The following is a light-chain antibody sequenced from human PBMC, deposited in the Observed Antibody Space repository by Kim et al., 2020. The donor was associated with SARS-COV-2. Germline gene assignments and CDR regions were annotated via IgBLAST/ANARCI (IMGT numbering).Light chain of an antibody. J-gene: IGLJ2*01. CDR3: QAWDSSTYVV. Sequence: ELTQPPSVSVSPGQTASITCSGDKLGDKYACWYQQKPGQSPVLVIYQDSKRPSGIPERFSGSNSGNTATLTISGTQAMDEADYYCQAWDSSTYVVFGGGTQLTVL. CDR1: KLGDKY. V-gene: IGLV3-1*01. CDR2: QDS.